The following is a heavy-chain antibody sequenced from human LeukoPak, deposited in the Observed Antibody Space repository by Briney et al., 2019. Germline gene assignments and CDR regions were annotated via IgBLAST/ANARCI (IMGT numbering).Heavy chain of an antibody. V-gene: IGHV4-39*01. Sequence: PSETLSLTCTVSGGSISSSSYYWGWIRQPPGKGLEWIGSIYYSGSTYYNPSLKSRVTISIDTSKNQFSLKLSSVTAADTAVYYCARGGSGNYPFDYWGQGTLVTVSS. J-gene: IGHJ4*02. CDR3: ARGGSGNYPFDY. CDR2: IYYSGST. CDR1: GGSISSSSYY. D-gene: IGHD1-26*01.